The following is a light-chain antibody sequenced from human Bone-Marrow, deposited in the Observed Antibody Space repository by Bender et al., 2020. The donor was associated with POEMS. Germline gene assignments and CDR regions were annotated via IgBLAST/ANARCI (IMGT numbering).Light chain of an antibody. J-gene: IGLJ3*02. CDR2: SNS. V-gene: IGLV1-47*02. Sequence: QSVLTQPPSASGTPGQWVTISCSGSMSNVGSHYTYWYQQLPGMAPKLLIYSNSQRPSGVPDRFSGSKSGTSASLAISGLRPEDEADYYCAGWDDNLNGRVFGGGTKLTVL. CDR1: MSNVGSHY. CDR3: AGWDDNLNGRV.